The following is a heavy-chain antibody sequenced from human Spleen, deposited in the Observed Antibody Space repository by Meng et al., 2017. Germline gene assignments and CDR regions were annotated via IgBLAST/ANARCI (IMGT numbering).Heavy chain of an antibody. CDR3: VRSSAWVRTGFDP. CDR1: GGSISTSGYY. Sequence: QPQLQESGPGLVRPSEALSLTCSVSGGSISTSGYYWGWIRQPPGKGLEWIGSIGHSGFTYYTPSLKSQVTVSIDTSRNQFSLWLTSVTAADTAVYYCVRSSAWVRTGFDPWGQGTLVTVSS. V-gene: IGHV4-39*01. D-gene: IGHD6-19*01. J-gene: IGHJ5*02. CDR2: IGHSGFT.